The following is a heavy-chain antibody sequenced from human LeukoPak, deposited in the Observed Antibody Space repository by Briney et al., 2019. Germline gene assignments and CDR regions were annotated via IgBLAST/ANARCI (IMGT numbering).Heavy chain of an antibody. D-gene: IGHD1-7*01. Sequence: ASVKVSCKASGYTFTNYGISWVRQAPGQGLEWMGWINPNSGGTNYAQKFQGRVTMTRDTSISTAYMELSRLRSDDTAVYYCAREGGTGTTSFDYWGQGTLVTVSS. CDR3: AREGGTGTTSFDY. V-gene: IGHV1-2*02. CDR2: INPNSGGT. J-gene: IGHJ4*02. CDR1: GYTFTNYG.